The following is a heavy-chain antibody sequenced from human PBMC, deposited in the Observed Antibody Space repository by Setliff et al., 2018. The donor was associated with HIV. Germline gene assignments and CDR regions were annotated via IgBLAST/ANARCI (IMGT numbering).Heavy chain of an antibody. D-gene: IGHD3-22*01. Sequence: GASVKVSCAASGFTFSAYRMNWVRQAPGKGLEWVSSISSSGNTRYYADSVKGRFTISRDNAKNSLYLQMNSLGAEDTAVYYCAKSYFDRSGYLGSWGQGTLVTVPS. CDR2: ISSSGNTR. CDR3: AKSYFDRSGYLGS. CDR1: GFTFSAYR. J-gene: IGHJ5*02. V-gene: IGHV3-48*01.